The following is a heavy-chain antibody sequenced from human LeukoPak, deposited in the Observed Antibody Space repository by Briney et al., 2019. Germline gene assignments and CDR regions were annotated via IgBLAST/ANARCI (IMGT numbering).Heavy chain of an antibody. CDR2: IYYSGST. CDR1: GGSISSGGYY. V-gene: IGHV4-61*08. CDR3: ARERPHYYGSGSYIDY. D-gene: IGHD3-10*01. Sequence: SETLSLTCTVSGGSISSGGYYWSWIRQPPGKGQEWIVYIYYSGSTNYNPSLKSRVTISVDTSKNQFSLKLSSVTAADTAVYYCARERPHYYGSGSYIDYWGQGTLVTVSS. J-gene: IGHJ4*02.